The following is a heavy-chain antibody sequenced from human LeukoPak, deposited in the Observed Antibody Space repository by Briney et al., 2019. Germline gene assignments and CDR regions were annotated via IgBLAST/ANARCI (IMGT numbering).Heavy chain of an antibody. CDR2: ISGSGGST. CDR3: AKDSLRTVPKASFDS. CDR1: GFTFNNYG. D-gene: IGHD3-16*02. V-gene: IGHV3-23*01. Sequence: GTLRLSCAASGFTFNNYGMSWVRQAPGKGLEWGFGISGSGGSTYYAASVKGRFTISRDNSKNTLFLQMNSLRAEDRAVYYCAKDSLRTVPKASFDSWGQGTLVTVSS. J-gene: IGHJ4*02.